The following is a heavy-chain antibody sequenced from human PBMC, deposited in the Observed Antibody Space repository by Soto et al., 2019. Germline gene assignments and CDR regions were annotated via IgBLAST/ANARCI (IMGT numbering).Heavy chain of an antibody. Sequence: SETLSLTCTVSGGSISSYYWSWIRQPPGKGLEWIGYIYYSGSTNYNPSLKSRVTISVDTSKSQFSLKLSSVTAADTAVYYYARGGMVRGVGYYYYYYMDVWGKGTTVTVSS. V-gene: IGHV4-59*01. J-gene: IGHJ6*03. CDR3: ARGGMVRGVGYYYYYYMDV. CDR1: GGSISSYY. CDR2: IYYSGST. D-gene: IGHD3-10*01.